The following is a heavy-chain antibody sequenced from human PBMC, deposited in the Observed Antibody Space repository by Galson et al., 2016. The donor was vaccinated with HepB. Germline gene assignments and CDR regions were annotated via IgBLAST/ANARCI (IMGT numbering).Heavy chain of an antibody. Sequence: SLRLSCAASGFPFSRYGMNWVRQAPGKGLEWVSSISSSSAFIYYADSLKGRFTISRDNAKDSLYLQINSLRGEDTAVDYCARDRGYSGYGAYNWFDPWGQGTLVTVSS. J-gene: IGHJ5*02. D-gene: IGHD5-12*01. CDR1: GFPFSRYG. CDR3: ARDRGYSGYGAYNWFDP. V-gene: IGHV3-21*01. CDR2: ISSSSAFI.